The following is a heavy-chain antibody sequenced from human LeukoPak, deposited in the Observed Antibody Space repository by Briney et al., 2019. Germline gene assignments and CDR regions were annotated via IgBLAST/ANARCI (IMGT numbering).Heavy chain of an antibody. V-gene: IGHV4-59*08. Sequence: SETPSLTCTVSGGSIRGDHWNWIRQPPGKGLEWIGYIYYSGSTNYNPSLKSRVTISIDTSKNQFSLKLTSVTAADTAVYYCARRNDFGIWGQGTMVTVSS. CDR2: IYYSGST. CDR3: ARRNDFGI. CDR1: GGSIRGDH. J-gene: IGHJ3*02.